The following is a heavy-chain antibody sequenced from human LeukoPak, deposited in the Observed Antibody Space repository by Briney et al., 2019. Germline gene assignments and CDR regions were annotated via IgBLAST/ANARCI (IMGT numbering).Heavy chain of an antibody. D-gene: IGHD3-10*01. V-gene: IGHV3-23*01. CDR2: ISTSGDRA. Sequence: GRSLRLSCVGSGFNFNTYAMIWVRQSAVKGLEWVSAISTSGDRAYYADSVTGRFTISRDNSKNTVYLQMNSLRAEDTALYYCARSLNDYDSHTSRRDFAYWGQGTLVTVSS. CDR1: GFNFNTYA. CDR3: ARSLNDYDSHTSRRDFAY. J-gene: IGHJ4*02.